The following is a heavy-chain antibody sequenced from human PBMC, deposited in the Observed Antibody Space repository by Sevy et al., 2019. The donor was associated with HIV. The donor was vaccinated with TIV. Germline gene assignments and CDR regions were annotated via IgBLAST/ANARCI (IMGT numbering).Heavy chain of an antibody. CDR3: AKDLILVVGEALDV. J-gene: IGHJ3*01. V-gene: IGHV3-23*01. D-gene: IGHD3-22*01. CDR2: ISGSGDGST. CDR1: GFSFSNYA. Sequence: VGSLRLSCAASGFSFSNYAMNWVRQAPGKGLEWVSAISGSGDGSTFYADSVKGRFTISRDNSKNKVDLHMTSLRAEDTAVYYCAKDLILVVGEALDVWGQGTMVTVSS.